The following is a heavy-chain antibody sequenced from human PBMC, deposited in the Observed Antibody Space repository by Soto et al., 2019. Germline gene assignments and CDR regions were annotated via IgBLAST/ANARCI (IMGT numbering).Heavy chain of an antibody. Sequence: QVQLVQSGAEVKKPGASVKVSCNPSGYAFTSYTMHWVRQAPGQGLEWMGWINADNGDSKYSQKFQGSVTITRDTSASIAYMELSSLRSEDTAVYYCARGTGSGLRVEPGIFEYWGQGTLVTVSS. V-gene: IGHV1-3*01. CDR3: ARGTGSGLRVEPGIFEY. CDR1: GYAFTSYT. CDR2: INADNGDS. J-gene: IGHJ4*02. D-gene: IGHD1-26*01.